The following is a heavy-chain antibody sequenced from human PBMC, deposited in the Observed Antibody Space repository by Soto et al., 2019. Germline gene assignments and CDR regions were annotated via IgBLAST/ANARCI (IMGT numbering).Heavy chain of an antibody. Sequence: SETLSLTCAVYGGSFSGYYWTWIRQPPGKGLEWIGEINHSGSINYNPSLKSRVTISVDTSKNQFSLKLSSVTAADTAVYYCARELVMYSSGWYVNYYYYGMDVWGQGTTVTVAS. CDR2: INHSGSI. CDR3: ARELVMYSSGWYVNYYYYGMDV. V-gene: IGHV4-34*01. CDR1: GGSFSGYY. D-gene: IGHD6-19*01. J-gene: IGHJ6*02.